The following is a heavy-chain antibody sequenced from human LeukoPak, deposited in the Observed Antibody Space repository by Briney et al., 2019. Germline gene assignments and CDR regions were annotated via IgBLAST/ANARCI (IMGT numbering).Heavy chain of an antibody. J-gene: IGHJ3*02. D-gene: IGHD2-15*01. CDR3: ARDQGVVAANRDDAFDI. Sequence: PGGSLRLSCAASGFTFSSYSMNWVRQAPGKGLEWVSSISSSSSYTYYADSVKGRFTISRDNAKNSLYLQMNSLRAEDTAVYYCARDQGVVAANRDDAFDIWGQGTMVTVSS. CDR2: ISSSSSYT. CDR1: GFTFSSYS. V-gene: IGHV3-21*01.